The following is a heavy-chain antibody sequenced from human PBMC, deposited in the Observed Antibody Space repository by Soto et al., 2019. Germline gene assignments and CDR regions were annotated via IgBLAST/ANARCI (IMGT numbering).Heavy chain of an antibody. Sequence: QVQLQESGPGLVKPSETLSLPCTVSGGSISSYYWSWIRQPPGKGLEWIGYIYYSGSTNYNPSLKSRVTISIDSSKNQCSLKLSSVTAADTAVYYCAREVQEQQLAIHFDYWGQGTLVSVSS. D-gene: IGHD6-13*01. CDR3: AREVQEQQLAIHFDY. J-gene: IGHJ4*02. CDR2: IYYSGST. CDR1: GGSISSYY. V-gene: IGHV4-59*01.